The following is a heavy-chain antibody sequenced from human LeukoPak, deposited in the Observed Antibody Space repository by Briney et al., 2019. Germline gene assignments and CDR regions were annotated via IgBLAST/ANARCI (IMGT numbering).Heavy chain of an antibody. CDR3: ARDPRAGNYYYYGMDV. CDR2: IKQDGSEK. Sequence: PGGSLRLYCAASGFTFSSYWMSWVRQAPGKGLEWVANIKQDGSEKYYVDSVKGRFTISRDNAKNSLYLQMNSLRAEDTAVYYCARDPRAGNYYYYGMDVWGQGTTVTVSS. D-gene: IGHD1-26*01. V-gene: IGHV3-7*01. J-gene: IGHJ6*02. CDR1: GFTFSSYW.